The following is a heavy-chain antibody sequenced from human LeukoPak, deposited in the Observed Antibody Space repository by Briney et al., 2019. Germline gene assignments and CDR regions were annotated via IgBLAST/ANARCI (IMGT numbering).Heavy chain of an antibody. D-gene: IGHD2-15*01. CDR3: AREGNFDIVVVVADGMDV. Sequence: GASVKVSCKASGGTFSSYAISWVRQAPGQGLEWMGRIIPILGIANYAQKFQGRVTITADKSTSTAYMELSSLRSEDTAVYYCAREGNFDIVVVVADGMDVWGQGTTVTVSS. J-gene: IGHJ6*02. V-gene: IGHV1-69*04. CDR2: IIPILGIA. CDR1: GGTFSSYA.